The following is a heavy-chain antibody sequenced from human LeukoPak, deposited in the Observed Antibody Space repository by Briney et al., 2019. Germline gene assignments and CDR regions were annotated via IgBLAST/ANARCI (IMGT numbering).Heavy chain of an antibody. CDR3: ARTNRVFGVNIEQNWFDP. D-gene: IGHD3-3*01. V-gene: IGHV1-18*01. J-gene: IGHJ5*02. CDR2: ISAYNGAT. Sequence: ASVKVSCKASGYTFTSHGISWVRQAPGQGLVWMGWISAYNGATTYPQTFQGRVTLTTDTSTSTVYMEMRSLRSDDTAIYYCARTNRVFGVNIEQNWFDPWGQGTLVTVSS. CDR1: GYTFTSHG.